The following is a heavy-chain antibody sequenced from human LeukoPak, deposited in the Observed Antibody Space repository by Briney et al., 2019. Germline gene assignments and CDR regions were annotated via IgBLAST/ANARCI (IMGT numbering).Heavy chain of an antibody. CDR3: AKSNYGMYFDY. CDR1: GFTFSTYG. Sequence: GGSLRLSCAASGFTFSTYGMHRVRQAPGKGLEWVTFISFDERNKYYADSVKGRFTISRDISKNTLYLQMNSLRAEDTAVYYCAKSNYGMYFDYWGQGTLVSVSS. J-gene: IGHJ4*02. D-gene: IGHD5-24*01. CDR2: ISFDERNK. V-gene: IGHV3-30*18.